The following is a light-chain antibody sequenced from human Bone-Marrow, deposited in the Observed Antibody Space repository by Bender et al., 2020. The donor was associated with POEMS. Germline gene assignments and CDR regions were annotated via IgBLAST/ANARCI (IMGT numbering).Light chain of an antibody. V-gene: IGLV2-8*01. J-gene: IGLJ2*01. CDR3: SAYAGSNNFDVG. CDR1: SRDVGYYDY. Sequence: QSVLTQPPSASGSPGQSVTISCTGTSRDVGYYDYVSWYQQHPGKAPKLMIYEVTKRPSGVPDRFSGAKSGNTASLCVSGLQAEDEADYYCSAYAGSNNFDVGFGGAPKGTVL. CDR2: EVT.